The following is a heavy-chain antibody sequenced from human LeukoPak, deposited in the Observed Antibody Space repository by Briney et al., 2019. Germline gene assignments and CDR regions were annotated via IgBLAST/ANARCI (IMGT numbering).Heavy chain of an antibody. J-gene: IGHJ4*02. V-gene: IGHV4-34*01. CDR2: INHSGSS. D-gene: IGHD1-26*01. CDR1: GESFKDYY. Sequence: SETLSLTCAVYGESFKDYYWNWIRQPPGKGLEWIGEINHSGSSNYNPSLKSRVTISVDTSKNQFSLKLTSVTAADTAVYYCARGVNSGYFDYCGQGTLVTVSS. CDR3: ARGVNSGYFDY.